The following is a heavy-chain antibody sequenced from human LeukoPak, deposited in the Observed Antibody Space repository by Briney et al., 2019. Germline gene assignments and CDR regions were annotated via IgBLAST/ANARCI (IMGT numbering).Heavy chain of an antibody. CDR1: GYSFTSYW. J-gene: IGHJ3*02. V-gene: IGHV5-51*01. D-gene: IGHD6-13*01. Sequence: GESLKISCKGSGYSFTSYWIGWVRQMPGKGLEWMGIIYPGDSDTRYSPSFQGQVTISADKSISTAYLQWSSLKASDTAMYYCARQGGSSSWTVPHDAFDIWGQGTMVTVSS. CDR3: ARQGGSSSWTVPHDAFDI. CDR2: IYPGDSDT.